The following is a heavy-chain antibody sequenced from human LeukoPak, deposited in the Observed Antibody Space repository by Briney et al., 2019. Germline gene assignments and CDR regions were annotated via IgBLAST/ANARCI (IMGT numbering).Heavy chain of an antibody. J-gene: IGHJ4*02. CDR1: GFTFSSYG. CDR2: ISYDGSNK. CDR3: ANGYSADY. Sequence: GRSLRLACAASGFTFSSYGMHWVRHAPGKGLEWVAVISYDGSNKYYADSVKGRFTISRDNSKNTLYLQMNSLRAEDTAVYYCANGYSADYWGQGTLVTVSS. D-gene: IGHD5-12*01. V-gene: IGHV3-30*18.